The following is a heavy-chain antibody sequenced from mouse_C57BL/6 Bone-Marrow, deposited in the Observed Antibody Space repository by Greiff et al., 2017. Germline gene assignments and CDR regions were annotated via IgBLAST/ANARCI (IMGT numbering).Heavy chain of an antibody. V-gene: IGHV1-53*01. J-gene: IGHJ3*01. CDR3: ARRDYGSLAWFAY. CDR1: GYTFTSYW. Sequence: QGQMKKSGTELVKPGASVKLSCKASGYTFTSYWMHWVKQRPGQGLEWIGNINPSNGGTNYNEKFKSKATLTVDKSSSTAYMQLSSLTSEDSAVYYCARRDYGSLAWFAYWGQGTLVTVSA. CDR2: INPSNGGT. D-gene: IGHD1-1*01.